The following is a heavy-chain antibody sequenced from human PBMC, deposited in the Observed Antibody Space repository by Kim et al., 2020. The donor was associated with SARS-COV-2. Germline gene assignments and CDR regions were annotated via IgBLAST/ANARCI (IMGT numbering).Heavy chain of an antibody. Sequence: GNTHSTPPLKSRVTISVATSNNQVSLTLSSVTAADTAVYYCARGRWELPYWGQGTLVTVSS. J-gene: IGHJ4*02. CDR2: GNT. D-gene: IGHD1-26*01. V-gene: IGHV4-59*09. CDR3: ARGRWELPY.